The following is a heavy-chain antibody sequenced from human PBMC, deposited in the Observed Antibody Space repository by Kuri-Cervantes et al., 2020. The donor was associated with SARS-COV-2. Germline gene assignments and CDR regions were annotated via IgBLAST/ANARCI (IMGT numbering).Heavy chain of an antibody. D-gene: IGHD1-14*01. V-gene: IGHV4-34*01. CDR3: ARDHLYYYGMDV. CDR1: GGSFSGYY. CDR2: LNHSGST. Sequence: ETLSLTCAVYGGSFSGYYWSWIRQPPGKGLEWIGELNHSGSTNYNPSLKSRVTISVDTSKNQFSLKLSSVTAADTAVYYCARDHLYYYGMDVWAKGPRSPSP. J-gene: IGHJ6*02.